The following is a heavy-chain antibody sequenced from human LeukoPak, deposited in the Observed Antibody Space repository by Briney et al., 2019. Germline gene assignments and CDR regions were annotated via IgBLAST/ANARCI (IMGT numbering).Heavy chain of an antibody. Sequence: SETLSLTCAVYGGSFSGYYWSWIRQPPGKGLEWIGEISHSGSTNYNPSLKSRVTISVDTSKNQFSLKLSSVTAADTAVYYCARAAPIDYGDYVNFDYWGQGTLVTVSS. CDR3: ARAAPIDYGDYVNFDY. CDR1: GGSFSGYY. J-gene: IGHJ4*02. CDR2: ISHSGST. V-gene: IGHV4-34*01. D-gene: IGHD4-17*01.